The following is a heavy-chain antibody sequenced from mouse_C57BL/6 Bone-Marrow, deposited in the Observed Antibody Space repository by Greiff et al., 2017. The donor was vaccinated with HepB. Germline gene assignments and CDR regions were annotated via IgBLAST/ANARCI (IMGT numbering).Heavy chain of an antibody. CDR1: GYTFTDYN. V-gene: IGHV1-18*01. Sequence: EVKLLESGPELVKPGASVKISCKASGYTFTDYNMDWVKQSHGKRLEWIGDINPNNGGTIYNQKFKGKATLTVDKSSSTADMELRSLTSEDTAVYYCARGALATVVAPFAMDYWGKGTSVTVSS. CDR3: ARGALATVVAPFAMDY. D-gene: IGHD1-1*01. J-gene: IGHJ4*01. CDR2: INPNNGGT.